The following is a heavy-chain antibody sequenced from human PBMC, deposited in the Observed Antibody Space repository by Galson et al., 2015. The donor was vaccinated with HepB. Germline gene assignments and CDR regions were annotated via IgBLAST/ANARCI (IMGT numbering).Heavy chain of an antibody. Sequence: VKVSCKASGYTFTSYYMHWVRQAPGQGLEWMGIINPSGGSTSYAQKFQGRVTMTRDTSTSTVYMELSSLRSEDTAVYYCARATYYYDSSGLGDYFDYWGQGTLVTVSS. V-gene: IGHV1-46*03. CDR1: GYTFTSYY. CDR2: INPSGGST. D-gene: IGHD3-22*01. CDR3: ARATYYYDSSGLGDYFDY. J-gene: IGHJ4*02.